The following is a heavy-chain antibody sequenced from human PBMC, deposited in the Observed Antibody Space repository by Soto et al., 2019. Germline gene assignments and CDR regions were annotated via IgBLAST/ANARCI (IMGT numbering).Heavy chain of an antibody. J-gene: IGHJ6*02. CDR1: GGSLSDYY. CDR3: ARGRDEYKLGDV. Sequence: QVPLPQWGAGLLTPSETLSLTCAVYGGSLSDYYWPWIRKSPGKGLEWIGEIHPSGSTYSNPSLRSRVTISVDTSKNQLSLKLPSLTAAYTAIYYCARGRDEYKLGDVWGHGTRVTVSS. V-gene: IGHV4-34*01. D-gene: IGHD1-1*01. CDR2: IHPSGST.